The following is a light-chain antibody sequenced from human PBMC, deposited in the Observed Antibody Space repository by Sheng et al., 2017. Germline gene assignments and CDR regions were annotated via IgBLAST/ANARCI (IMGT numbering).Light chain of an antibody. J-gene: IGKJ1*01. V-gene: IGKV4-1*01. CDR3: QQSYSSPWT. CDR1: QSVLYRSDYKNY. Sequence: DIVMTQSPDSLAVSLGERATINCKSSQSVLYRSDYKNYLGWYQLKPGQPPKLLIYWASTRESGVPDRFSGSGSGTDFTLTISSLQAEDVAVYYCQQSYSSPWTFGRGTEGG. CDR2: WAS.